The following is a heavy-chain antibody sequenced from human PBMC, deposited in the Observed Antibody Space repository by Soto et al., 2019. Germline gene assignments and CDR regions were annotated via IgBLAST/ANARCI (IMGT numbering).Heavy chain of an antibody. CDR2: IHYNGNT. CDR3: AREGNLGRWIQPLDS. V-gene: IGHV4-39*07. J-gene: IGHJ4*02. Sequence: SETLSLTCTVSGGSINNNHYYWGWVRQPPGKGLEWIGSIHYNGNTKYSPSLKSRVTMSVDTSKNHLSLKLISVTTADTAVYFCAREGNLGRWIQPLDSWGQGTLVTVSS. CDR1: GGSINNNHYY. D-gene: IGHD2-2*03.